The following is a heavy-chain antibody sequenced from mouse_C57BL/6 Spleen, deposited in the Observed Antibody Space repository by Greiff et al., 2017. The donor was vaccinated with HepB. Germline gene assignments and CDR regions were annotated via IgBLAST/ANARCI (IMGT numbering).Heavy chain of an antibody. CDR2: IYPGSGST. CDR3: ASYYGYDPFAY. CDR1: GYTFTSYW. Sequence: QVHVKQSGAELVKPGASVKMSCKASGYTFTSYWITWVKQRPGQGLEWIGDIYPGSGSTNYNEKFKSKATLTVDTSSSTAYMQLSSLTSEDSAVYYCASYYGYDPFAYWGQGTLVTVSA. J-gene: IGHJ3*01. V-gene: IGHV1-55*01. D-gene: IGHD2-2*01.